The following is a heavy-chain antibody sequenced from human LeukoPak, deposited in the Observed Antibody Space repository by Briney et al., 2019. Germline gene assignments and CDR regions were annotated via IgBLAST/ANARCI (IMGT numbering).Heavy chain of an antibody. Sequence: GASVKVSCKAPGYTFTSYDINWVRQATGQGLEWMGWMNPNTNDTAYAQKFQGRVTMTRNTSISTAYMELSSLRSEDTAVYYCARFPRGWHPDYWGQGTLVTVSS. CDR2: MNPNTNDT. CDR3: ARFPRGWHPDY. V-gene: IGHV1-8*01. D-gene: IGHD6-19*01. J-gene: IGHJ4*02. CDR1: GYTFTSYD.